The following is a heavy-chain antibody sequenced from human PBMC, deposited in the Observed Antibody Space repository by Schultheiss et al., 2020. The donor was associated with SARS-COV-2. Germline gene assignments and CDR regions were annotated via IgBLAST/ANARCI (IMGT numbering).Heavy chain of an antibody. D-gene: IGHD3-22*01. CDR1: RYTVSDLS. CDR2: INPNSGGT. Sequence: ASVKVSCKVLRYTVSDLSMHWVRQAPGKGLEWMGWINPNSGGTNYAQKFQGRVTMTRDTSISTAYMELSRLRSDDTAVYYCARAYYDSSGRAYYFDYWGQGTLVTVSS. CDR3: ARAYYDSSGRAYYFDY. V-gene: IGHV1-2*02. J-gene: IGHJ4*02.